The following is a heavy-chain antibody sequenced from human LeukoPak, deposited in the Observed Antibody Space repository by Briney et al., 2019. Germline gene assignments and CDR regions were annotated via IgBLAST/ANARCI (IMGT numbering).Heavy chain of an antibody. Sequence: ASVKVSCKASGYTFTGYYMHWVRQAPGQGLEWMGWINPNSGGTNYAQKFQGRVTMTRDTSISTAYMELSRLRSDDTAAYYCARDYYDSSGYYYFDYWGQGTLVTVSS. D-gene: IGHD3-22*01. CDR2: INPNSGGT. J-gene: IGHJ4*02. CDR1: GYTFTGYY. CDR3: ARDYYDSSGYYYFDY. V-gene: IGHV1-2*02.